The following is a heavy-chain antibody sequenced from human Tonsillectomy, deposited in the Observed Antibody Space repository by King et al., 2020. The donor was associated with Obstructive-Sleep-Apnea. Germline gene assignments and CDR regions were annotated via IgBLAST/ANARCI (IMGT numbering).Heavy chain of an antibody. D-gene: IGHD3-3*01. CDR3: ARMLRFLEWANYFDY. V-gene: IGHV2-70*15. CDR2: IDWDDDK. Sequence: LTLKESGPALVKPTQTLTLTCTFSGFSLSTSGMCVSWIRQPPGKALEWLARIDWDDDKYYSTSLKTRLTISKDTSKNQVVLTTTNMDPVDTATYYCARMLRFLEWANYFDYWGQGTLVTVSS. CDR1: GFSLSTSGMC. J-gene: IGHJ4*02.